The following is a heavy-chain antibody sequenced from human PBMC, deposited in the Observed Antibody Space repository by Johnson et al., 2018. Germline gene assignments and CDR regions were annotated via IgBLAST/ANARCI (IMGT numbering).Heavy chain of an antibody. J-gene: IGHJ6*02. Sequence: QVQLVQSGAEVKKPGSSVKVSCKASGGTFSRYAVSWVRQAPGQGLEWMGGVIPIFGTANYVQKFQGRVTITAAESTATAYMGLSSLRSEDTAVYYCARDLHPAAGNYYYYYGMDVWGQGTTVTVSS. CDR1: GGTFSRYA. CDR2: VIPIFGTA. V-gene: IGHV1-69*12. D-gene: IGHD6-13*01. CDR3: ARDLHPAAGNYYYYYGMDV.